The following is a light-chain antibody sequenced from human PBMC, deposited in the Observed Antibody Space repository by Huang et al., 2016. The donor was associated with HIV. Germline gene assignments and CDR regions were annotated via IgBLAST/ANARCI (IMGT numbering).Light chain of an antibody. V-gene: IGKV1-33*01. CDR2: DAS. CDR1: QDISNY. CDR3: QQYDNVPYT. J-gene: IGKJ2*01. Sequence: DIQMTQSPSSLSASVGDRVTITCQASQDISNYLNWYQQKPGKAPKLLIYDASNLETGGPSRFSGSGSGTDFTLTISSLQPEDIGTYYCQQYDNVPYTFGQGTKLEIK.